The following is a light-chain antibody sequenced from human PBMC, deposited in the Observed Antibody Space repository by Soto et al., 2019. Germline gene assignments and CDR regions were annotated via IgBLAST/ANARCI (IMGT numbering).Light chain of an antibody. J-gene: IGKJ3*01. CDR1: QAISNY. Sequence: DIQMTQSPSSLSASVGDRVTITCRASQAISNYLAWYQQKPGKVPKLLIFAASTLQSGVPSRFSGGGSGTDFSLTISSLEPEDVATYYCQKYNDAPFTFGPGTKVDIE. V-gene: IGKV1-27*01. CDR3: QKYNDAPFT. CDR2: AAS.